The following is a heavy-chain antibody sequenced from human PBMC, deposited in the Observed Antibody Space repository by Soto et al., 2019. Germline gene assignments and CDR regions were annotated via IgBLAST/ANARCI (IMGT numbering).Heavy chain of an antibody. CDR2: IYSGGST. J-gene: IGHJ4*02. D-gene: IGHD3-22*01. V-gene: IGHV3-53*01. Sequence: GGSLRLSCAASGFTVSSNYMSWVRQAPGKGLEWVSVIYSGGSTYYADSVKGRFTISRDNSKNTLYLQMNSLRAEDTAVYYCARVDVYYYDSSGYYDYWGQGTLVTVSS. CDR3: ARVDVYYYDSSGYYDY. CDR1: GFTVSSNY.